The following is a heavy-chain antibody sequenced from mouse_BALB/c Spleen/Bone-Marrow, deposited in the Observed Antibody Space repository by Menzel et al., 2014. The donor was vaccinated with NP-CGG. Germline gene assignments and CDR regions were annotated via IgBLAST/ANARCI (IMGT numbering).Heavy chain of an antibody. D-gene: IGHD2-1*01. CDR2: IFPGIGTT. J-gene: IGHJ2*01. Sequence: QVQLQQPGAELVKPGASVKLSCKTSGYTFTNYWIQWVKQRPGQGLGWIGEIFPGIGTTYYNEKFKGKATLTIDTSSSTAYMQLSSLTSEDSAVYFCARGGNYGYWGQGITLTVSS. V-gene: IGHV1S132*01. CDR3: ARGGNYGY. CDR1: GYTFTNYW.